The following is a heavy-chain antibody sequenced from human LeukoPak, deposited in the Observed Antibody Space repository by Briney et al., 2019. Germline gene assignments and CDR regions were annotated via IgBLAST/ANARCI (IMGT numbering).Heavy chain of an antibody. CDR1: GGSISSYY. J-gene: IGHJ2*01. D-gene: IGHD6-19*01. CDR2: IYTSGST. V-gene: IGHV4-4*07. Sequence: PSETLSLTCTVSGGSISSYYWSWIRQPAGKGLEWIGRIYTSGSTNYNPSLKSRVTISVDKSKNQFSLKLSSVTAADTAVYYCARVPLGGWYPNWYFDLWGRGTLVTVSS. CDR3: ARVPLGGWYPNWYFDL.